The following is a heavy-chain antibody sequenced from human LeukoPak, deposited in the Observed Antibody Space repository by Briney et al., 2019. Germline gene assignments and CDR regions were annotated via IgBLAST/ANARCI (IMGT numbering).Heavy chain of an antibody. J-gene: IGHJ6*03. D-gene: IGHD3-10*01. CDR3: ARDSPKGYYGSGSYYKSNYYYYYMDV. CDR2: IYHSGST. CDR1: GGSISSSNW. Sequence: PSETLSLTCAVSGGSISSSNWWSWVRQPPGKGLEWIGEIYHSGSTNYNPSLKSRVTISVDKSKNQFSLKLSSVTAADTAVYYCARDSPKGYYGSGSYYKSNYYYYYMDVWGKGTTVTISS. V-gene: IGHV4-4*02.